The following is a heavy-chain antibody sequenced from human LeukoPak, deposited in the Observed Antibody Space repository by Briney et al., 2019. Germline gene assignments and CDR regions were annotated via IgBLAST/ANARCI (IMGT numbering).Heavy chain of an antibody. V-gene: IGHV4-4*02. CDR1: GGSISSSAW. D-gene: IGHD6-13*01. CDR3: ARDLGSSWFEPLDY. J-gene: IGHJ4*02. CDR2: VYHSGST. Sequence: SETLSLTCAVSGGSISSSAWWSWVRQPPGKGPEWIGEVYHSGSTNYNSFLKSRVTISVDKSKNQFSLKLTSATAADTAVYYCARDLGSSWFEPLDYWGQGTLVTVSS.